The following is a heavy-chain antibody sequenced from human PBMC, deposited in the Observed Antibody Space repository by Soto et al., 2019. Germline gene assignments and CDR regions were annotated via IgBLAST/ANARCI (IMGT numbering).Heavy chain of an antibody. J-gene: IGHJ4*02. CDR2: IKSKTDGGTT. Sequence: GGYLRLSCAASGFTFSNAWMNWVRQAPGKGLEWVGRIKSKTDGGTTDYAAPVKGRFTISRDDSKNTLYLQMNSLKTEDTAVYYCTTIPEERQASNCDWCKGTLGTVST. CDR3: TTIPEERQASNCD. D-gene: IGHD1-1*01. V-gene: IGHV3-15*07. CDR1: GFTFSNAW.